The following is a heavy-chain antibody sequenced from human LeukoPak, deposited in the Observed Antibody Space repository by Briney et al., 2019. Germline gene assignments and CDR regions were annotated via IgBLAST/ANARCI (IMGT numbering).Heavy chain of an antibody. CDR2: INPNSGGT. CDR3: ASHFTVTTNYYYYGMDV. CDR1: GYTFTGYY. Sequence: ASVKVSCKASGYTFTGYYMHWVRQAPGQGIEWMGWINPNSGGTNYAQKFQGRVTMTRDTSISTAYMELSRLRSDDTAVYYCASHFTVTTNYYYYGMDVWGQGTTVTVSS. V-gene: IGHV1-2*02. D-gene: IGHD4-17*01. J-gene: IGHJ6*02.